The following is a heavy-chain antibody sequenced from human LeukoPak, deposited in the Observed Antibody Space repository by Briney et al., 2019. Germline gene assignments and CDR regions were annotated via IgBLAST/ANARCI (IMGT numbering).Heavy chain of an antibody. Sequence: PGGSLRLSCAASGFTFSSYAMSWVRQAPGKGLEWVSAISGSGGSTYYADSMKGRFTISRDNSKNTLYLQMNSLRAEDTAVYYCAKDPDGYNFYDYWGQGTLVTVSS. J-gene: IGHJ4*02. CDR1: GFTFSSYA. V-gene: IGHV3-23*01. CDR3: AKDPDGYNFYDY. D-gene: IGHD5-24*01. CDR2: ISGSGGST.